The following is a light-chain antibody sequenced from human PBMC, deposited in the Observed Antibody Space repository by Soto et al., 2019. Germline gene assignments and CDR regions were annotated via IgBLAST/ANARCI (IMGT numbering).Light chain of an antibody. V-gene: IGKV3-20*01. J-gene: IGKJ1*01. CDR1: QSVSSNY. CDR3: QQYGRSPWT. Sequence: EIVLMQSPGTLSLSPGERATLSCRASQSVSSNYLAWYQQKPGQAPRLLIYGASSRATGIPDRFSGSGSGTDFTLTIRRLEPEDFAVYYCQQYGRSPWTFGQGTKVEIK. CDR2: GAS.